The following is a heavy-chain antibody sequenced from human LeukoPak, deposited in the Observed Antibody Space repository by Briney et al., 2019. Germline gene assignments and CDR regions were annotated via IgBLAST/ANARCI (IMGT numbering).Heavy chain of an antibody. V-gene: IGHV4-38-2*02. J-gene: IGHJ4*02. D-gene: IGHD3-10*01. CDR3: ARDLYGSGSYYSTFDY. CDR1: GYSISSGYY. Sequence: PSETLSLTCSVSGYSISSGYYWGWIRQPSGKGLEWIGSIYHSGSTYYSPSLKSRVTISVDTSKNQFSLKLSSVTAADTAVYYCARDLYGSGSYYSTFDYWGQGTLVTVSS. CDR2: IYHSGST.